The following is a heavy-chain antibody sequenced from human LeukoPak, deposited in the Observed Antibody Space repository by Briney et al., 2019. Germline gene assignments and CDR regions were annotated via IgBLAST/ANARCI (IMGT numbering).Heavy chain of an antibody. J-gene: IGHJ4*02. CDR2: INPSGGST. D-gene: IGHD6-13*01. CDR3: ARDGGIAAAGFYFDY. CDR1: GYTFTSYY. Sequence: GASVKVSCKASGYTFTSYYIHWVRQAPGQGLEWMGIINPSGGSTSSAQKFQGRVTMTRDTSTNTVYMELSSLRSKDTAVYYCARDGGIAAAGFYFDYWGQGTLVTVSS. V-gene: IGHV1-46*01.